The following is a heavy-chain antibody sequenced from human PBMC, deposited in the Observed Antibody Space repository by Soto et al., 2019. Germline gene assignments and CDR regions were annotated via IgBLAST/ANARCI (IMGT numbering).Heavy chain of an antibody. CDR2: INYSGST. CDR3: AKDTVINYYYYGMDV. V-gene: IGHV4-30-4*01. CDR1: GGSISRDYY. Sequence: PSETLSLTWHVSGGSISRDYYLSWIRQRPGKGLEWIGYINYSGSTHYNPSLKSRVTISVDTSKNQFSLKLSSMTAADTAVYYCAKDTVINYYYYGMDVWGQGTTVTVSS. J-gene: IGHJ6*02. D-gene: IGHD4-17*01.